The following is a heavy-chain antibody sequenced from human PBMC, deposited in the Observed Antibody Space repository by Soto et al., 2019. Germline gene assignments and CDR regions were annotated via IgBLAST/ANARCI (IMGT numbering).Heavy chain of an antibody. J-gene: IGHJ6*02. Sequence: QVQLVQSGAEVKKPGSSVKVSCKASGGTFSSYAISWVRQAPGQGLEWMGGIIPIFGTANYAQKFQGRVTMTADESTSTAYMELSSLRSEDTAVYYCARETEQQLAKYYYYGMDVGGQGTTGTVSS. CDR1: GGTFSSYA. CDR2: IIPIFGTA. D-gene: IGHD6-13*01. V-gene: IGHV1-69*01. CDR3: ARETEQQLAKYYYYGMDV.